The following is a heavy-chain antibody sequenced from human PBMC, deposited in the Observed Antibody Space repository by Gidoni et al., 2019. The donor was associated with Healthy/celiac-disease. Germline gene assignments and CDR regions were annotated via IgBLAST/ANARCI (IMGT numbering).Heavy chain of an antibody. CDR2: ISSSSSYT. Sequence: QVQLVASGGGLVKPGGSLRLSCAASGFPFSDSYMSWIRQAPGKGLEWVSYISSSSSYTNYADSVKGRFTISRDNAKNSLYLQMNSLRAEDTAVYYCARGYYDILTGKNHKFDYWGQGTLVTVSS. D-gene: IGHD3-9*01. J-gene: IGHJ4*02. CDR1: GFPFSDSY. CDR3: ARGYYDILTGKNHKFDY. V-gene: IGHV3-11*06.